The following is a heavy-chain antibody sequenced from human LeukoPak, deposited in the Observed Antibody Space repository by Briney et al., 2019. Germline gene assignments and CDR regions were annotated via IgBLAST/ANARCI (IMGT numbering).Heavy chain of an antibody. CDR3: ARTAARRFDY. J-gene: IGHJ4*02. D-gene: IGHD6-6*01. Sequence: XWXXXAPGXXXEWMGIINPTGGSTTYAQKFQGRVTMTRDTSTSTVYMELSSLRSDDTAVYYCARTAARRFDYWGQGTLVTVSS. V-gene: IGHV1-46*01. CDR2: INPTGGST.